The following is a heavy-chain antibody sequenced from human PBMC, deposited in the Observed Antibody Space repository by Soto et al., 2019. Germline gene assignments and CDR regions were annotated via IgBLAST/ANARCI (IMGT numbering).Heavy chain of an antibody. CDR3: SRDLTATGIKGPANWFDP. V-gene: IGHV1-46*01. CDR1: GYTFTSYY. Sequence: ASVKVSCKASGYTFTSYYMHWVRQAPGQGLEWMGIINPSGGSTSYAQKFQGRVTMARDTSTSTVYMELSSLRSEDTAVYYFSRDLTATGIKGPANWFDPWGQGTLVTVPQ. D-gene: IGHD6-13*01. CDR2: INPSGGST. J-gene: IGHJ5*02.